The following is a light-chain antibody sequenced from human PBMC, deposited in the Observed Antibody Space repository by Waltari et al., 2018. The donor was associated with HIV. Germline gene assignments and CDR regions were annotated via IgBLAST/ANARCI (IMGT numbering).Light chain of an antibody. Sequence: YELTQPPSVSVSVGQTATITCSGHELVNKYVCWYQQKPGQSPILVIYGDSKRPSGIPERFSGSNSGGTATLTISGTQAMDEADYYCQAWDSSAMVFGGGTKLTVL. CDR3: QAWDSSAMV. J-gene: IGLJ2*01. V-gene: IGLV3-1*01. CDR1: ELVNKY. CDR2: GDS.